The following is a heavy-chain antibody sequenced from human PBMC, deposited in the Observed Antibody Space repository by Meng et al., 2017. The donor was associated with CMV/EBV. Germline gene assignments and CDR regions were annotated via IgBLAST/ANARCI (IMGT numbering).Heavy chain of an antibody. D-gene: IGHD1-26*01. Sequence: SGGSISSSSYYWGWIRQPPGKGLEWIGSIYYSGSTYYSPSLKSRVTISVDTSKNQFSLKLSSVTAADTAVYYCARQKLSGSYSWFDPWGQGTLVTVSS. CDR2: IYYSGST. V-gene: IGHV4-39*01. J-gene: IGHJ5*02. CDR1: GGSISSSSYY. CDR3: ARQKLSGSYSWFDP.